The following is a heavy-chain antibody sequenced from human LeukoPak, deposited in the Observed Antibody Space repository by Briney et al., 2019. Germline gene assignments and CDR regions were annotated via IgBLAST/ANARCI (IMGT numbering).Heavy chain of an antibody. Sequence: SETLSLTCTVSGGSISSSPYYWGWIRQPPGKGLEWIGEIYHSGSTNNNPSLKSRVTISVDKSKNQFSLKLNTVTAADTAVYYCARVRVTPYISIDSWGQGTLVTVSP. CDR2: IYHSGST. V-gene: IGHV4-39*07. CDR3: ARVRVTPYISIDS. D-gene: IGHD4-23*01. J-gene: IGHJ4*02. CDR1: GGSISSSPYY.